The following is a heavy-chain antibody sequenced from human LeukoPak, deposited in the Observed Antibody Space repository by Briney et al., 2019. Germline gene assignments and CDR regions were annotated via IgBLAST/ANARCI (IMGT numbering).Heavy chain of an antibody. J-gene: IGHJ1*01. Sequence: SETLSLTCTVSGGSISSYYWSWIRQPPGKGLEWIGYIYYSGSTNYNPSLKSRVTISVDTSKNQFSLKLSSVTAADTAVYYCARRDGYESFQHWGQGTLVIVSS. CDR3: ARRDGYESFQH. D-gene: IGHD5-24*01. CDR2: IYYSGST. CDR1: GGSISSYY. V-gene: IGHV4-59*08.